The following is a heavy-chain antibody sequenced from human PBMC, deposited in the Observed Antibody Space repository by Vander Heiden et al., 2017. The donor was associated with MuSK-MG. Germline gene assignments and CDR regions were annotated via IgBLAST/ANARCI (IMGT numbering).Heavy chain of an antibody. CDR1: GFTFDDYA. CDR3: AKDMGGQLGFDI. V-gene: IGHV3-9*01. D-gene: IGHD2-2*01. CDR2: ISWNSGSI. Sequence: EVQLVESGGGLVQPGRSLRLSCAASGFTFDDYAMHWVRQAPGKGLEWVSGISWNSGSIGYADSVKGRFTISRDNAKNSLYLQMNSLRAEDTALYYCAKDMGGQLGFDIWGQGTMVTVSS. J-gene: IGHJ3*02.